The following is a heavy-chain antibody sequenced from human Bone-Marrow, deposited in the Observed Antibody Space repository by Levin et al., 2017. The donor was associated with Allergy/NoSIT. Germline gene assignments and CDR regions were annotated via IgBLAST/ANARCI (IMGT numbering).Heavy chain of an antibody. CDR1: GYDFPYYW. CDR3: AASIVVVAAATQVDGLDF. Sequence: GESLKISCQGFGYDFPYYWIGWVRQQPGKGLEWIGVIFPGDSDTKYSPAFRGQVTISADAATNTAHLQWRSLQASDTAMYYGAASIVVVAAATQVDGLDFWGQGTMVTVSS. V-gene: IGHV5-51*01. J-gene: IGHJ3*01. D-gene: IGHD2-15*01. CDR2: IFPGDSDT.